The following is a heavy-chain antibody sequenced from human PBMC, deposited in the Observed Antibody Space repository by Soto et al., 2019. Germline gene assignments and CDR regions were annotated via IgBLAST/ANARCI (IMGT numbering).Heavy chain of an antibody. V-gene: IGHV4-39*01. CDR1: GGSISTSNYY. J-gene: IGHJ4*02. D-gene: IGHD2-21*02. CDR2: IYYSGTT. Sequence: TLSLTCTVSGGSISTSNYYWSWVRQPPGKGLDWIGNIYYSGTTYYNPSLKSRVTISVDTSKNQFSLKLNSVTAADTAVYYCATFVVPASRHTGFDFWGPGTLVTVSS. CDR3: ATFVVPASRHTGFDF.